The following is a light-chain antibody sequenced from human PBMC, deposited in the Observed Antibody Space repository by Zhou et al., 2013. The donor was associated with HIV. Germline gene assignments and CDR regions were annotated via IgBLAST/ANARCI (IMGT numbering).Light chain of an antibody. J-gene: IGKJ1*01. CDR1: QGISSY. CDR2: AAS. V-gene: IGKV1-8*01. CDR3: QQTYSTLAWT. Sequence: AIRMTQSPSSFSASTGDRVTITCRASQGISSYLAWYQQKPGKAPSLLIYAASTLQSGVPSRFSGSRSGTDFTLTIHSLQPEDFATYYCQQTYSTLAWTFGQGTKVEIK.